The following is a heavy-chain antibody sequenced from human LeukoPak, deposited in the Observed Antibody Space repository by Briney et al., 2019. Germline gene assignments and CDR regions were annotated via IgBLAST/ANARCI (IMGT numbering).Heavy chain of an antibody. Sequence: SQTLSLTCTVSGGSISSGGYYWSWIRQHPGKGLEWIGYIYYSGSTYYNPSLKSRVTISVDTSKNQFCLKLSSVTAADTAVYYCARGVTVAFVYWGQGTLVTVSS. CDR2: IYYSGST. J-gene: IGHJ4*02. V-gene: IGHV4-31*03. CDR1: GGSISSGGYY. CDR3: ARGVTVAFVY. D-gene: IGHD4-23*01.